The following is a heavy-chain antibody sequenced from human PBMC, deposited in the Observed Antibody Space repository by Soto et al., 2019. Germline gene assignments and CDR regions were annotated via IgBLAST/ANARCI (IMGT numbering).Heavy chain of an antibody. CDR2: ISVSGGNT. CDR3: AKALPPTVTTLYFDY. V-gene: IGHV3-23*01. CDR1: GFTFSIYA. J-gene: IGHJ4*02. D-gene: IGHD4-4*01. Sequence: EVQLLESGGGLVQPGGSLRLSCAASGFTFSIYAMNWVRQAPGKGLEWVSSISVSGGNTYYADSVKGRFTISRDNSKNTLYLQMNSLRAEDTAVYYCAKALPPTVTTLYFDYWGQGILVTVSS.